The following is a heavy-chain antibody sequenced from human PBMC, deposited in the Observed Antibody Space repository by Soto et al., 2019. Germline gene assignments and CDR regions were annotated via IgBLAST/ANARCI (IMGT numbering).Heavy chain of an antibody. V-gene: IGHV1-18*01. CDR3: AKNGQLPYYYSGMDF. CDR1: GYTFTRYG. CDR2: ISGYNGDT. D-gene: IGHD1-1*01. J-gene: IGHJ6*02. Sequence: QGQLVQSGPEVKKPGASVKVSCKASGYTFTRYGISWVRQAPGQGLEWMGWISGYNGDTNYAQKVQGRVTMTIDTSTSTAYMESRSLTSDDTAIYYCAKNGQLPYYYSGMDFWGQGTTVTVSS.